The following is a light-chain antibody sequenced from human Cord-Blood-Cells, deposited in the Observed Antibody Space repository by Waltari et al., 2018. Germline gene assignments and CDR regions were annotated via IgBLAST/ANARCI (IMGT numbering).Light chain of an antibody. Sequence: ELVMTQSPATLSVSQGERATLSCRASQSVRSNLAWYQQKPGQAPRLLIYGASTRATGIPARFSGSGSGTEFTLTISSLQSEDFAVYYCQQYNNWPRTFGQGTKVEIK. CDR1: QSVRSN. J-gene: IGKJ1*01. V-gene: IGKV3-15*01. CDR2: GAS. CDR3: QQYNNWPRT.